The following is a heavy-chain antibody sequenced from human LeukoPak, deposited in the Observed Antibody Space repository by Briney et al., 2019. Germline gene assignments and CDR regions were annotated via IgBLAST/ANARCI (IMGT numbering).Heavy chain of an antibody. V-gene: IGHV3-30-3*01. Sequence: GGSLRLSCAASGFTFSSYAMHWVRQAPGKGLEWVAVISYDGSNKYYADSVKGRFTISRDNSKNTLYLQMNSLRAEDTAVYYCAKDQTSHQLLLYPVDYWGQGTLVTVSS. D-gene: IGHD2-2*01. CDR3: AKDQTSHQLLLYPVDY. CDR2: ISYDGSNK. J-gene: IGHJ4*02. CDR1: GFTFSSYA.